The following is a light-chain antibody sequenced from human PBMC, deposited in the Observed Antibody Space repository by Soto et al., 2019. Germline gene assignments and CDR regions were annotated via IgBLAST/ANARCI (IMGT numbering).Light chain of an antibody. CDR3: QHYNSDPWT. V-gene: IGKV1-5*01. Sequence: DIEMTQSPSTLSASVGDRVTITCRASQTIRRWLAWYQQRPGKAPKVLIYDASTLESGVPARFSGSGSETQFSLTLSSLQPEDSATYYCQHYNSDPWTLGQGTKVEIK. J-gene: IGKJ1*01. CDR2: DAS. CDR1: QTIRRW.